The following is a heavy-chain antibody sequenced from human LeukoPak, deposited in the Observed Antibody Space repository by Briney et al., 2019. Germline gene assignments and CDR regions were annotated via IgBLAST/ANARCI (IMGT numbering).Heavy chain of an antibody. CDR2: VIRDGSLT. D-gene: IGHD5-24*01. Sequence: PGGSLRLPCAASGFTFRSYWMHWVRQAPGKGLVWVSRVIRDGSLTNYADSVKGRFTISRDNAKNTLYLQKNSLRAEDTAVYYCVRDGDDFNFDYWGQGSLVIVSS. CDR1: GFTFRSYW. V-gene: IGHV3-74*01. CDR3: VRDGDDFNFDY. J-gene: IGHJ4*02.